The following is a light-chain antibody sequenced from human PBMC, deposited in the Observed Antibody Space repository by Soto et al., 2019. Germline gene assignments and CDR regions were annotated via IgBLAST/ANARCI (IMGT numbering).Light chain of an antibody. J-gene: IGKJ3*01. Sequence: EIVLTQSPAALSLSPGERATLSCRASQSISSYLAWYQQKPGQAPRLLIYDASTRATGIPASFSGSGSGTDFTLTISSLAPEDLAVYYCQQRSHWPPVTFGPGTKVEI. CDR2: DAS. CDR1: QSISSY. CDR3: QQRSHWPPVT. V-gene: IGKV3-11*01.